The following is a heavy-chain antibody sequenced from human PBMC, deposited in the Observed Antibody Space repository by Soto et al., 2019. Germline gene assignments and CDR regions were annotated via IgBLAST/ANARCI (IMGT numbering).Heavy chain of an antibody. CDR1: GFTVSSYA. D-gene: IGHD4-17*01. J-gene: IGHJ6*02. V-gene: IGHV3-23*01. CDR3: AKDSPHDYGDYNYYYGMDV. CDR2: ISGSGGST. Sequence: GGSLRLSCAASGFTVSSYAMSWVRQTPGKGLEWVSAISGSGGSTYYADSVKGRFTISRDNSKNTLYLQMNSLRAEDTAVYYCAKDSPHDYGDYNYYYGMDVWGQGTTVTVSS.